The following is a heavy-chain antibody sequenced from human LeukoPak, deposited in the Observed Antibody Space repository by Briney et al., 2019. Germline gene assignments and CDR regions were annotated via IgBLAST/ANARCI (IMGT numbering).Heavy chain of an antibody. J-gene: IGHJ4*02. CDR3: ASGRDY. CDR1: GGSFSGYY. V-gene: IGHV4-34*01. CDR2: INHSGST. Sequence: PSETLSLTCAVHGGSFSGYYWSWIRQPPGKGLEWIGEINHSGSTNYNPSLKSRVTISVDTSKNQFSLKLSSVTAADTAVYYCASGRDYWGQGTLVTVSS.